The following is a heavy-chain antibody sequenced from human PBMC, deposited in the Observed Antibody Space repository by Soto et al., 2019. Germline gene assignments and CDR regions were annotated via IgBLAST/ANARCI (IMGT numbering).Heavy chain of an antibody. V-gene: IGHV1-8*01. CDR1: GYTFTSYD. J-gene: IGHJ4*02. D-gene: IGHD2-15*01. CDR3: ARGRYCSGGSCSTEEVDY. CDR2: MNPNSGNT. Sequence: ASVKVSWKASGYTFTSYDINWVRQATGQGLEWMGWMNPNSGNTGYAQKFQGRVTMTRNTSISTAYMELSSLRSEDTAVYYCARGRYCSGGSCSTEEVDYWGQGTLVTVSS.